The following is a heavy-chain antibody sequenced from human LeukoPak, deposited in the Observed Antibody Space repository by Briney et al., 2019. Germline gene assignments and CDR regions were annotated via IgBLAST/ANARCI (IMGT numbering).Heavy chain of an antibody. CDR3: ARGGRSGFGY. D-gene: IGHD6-19*01. J-gene: IGHJ4*02. V-gene: IGHV3-48*02. CDR2: ISSSGSAI. Sequence: PGGSLRLSCAASGFTFSGYWMHWVRQAPGKGLEWVSYISSSGSAIFYADSVKGRFTISRDSAKNSVYLQMNSLRDEDTAIYYCARGGRSGFGYWGQGTLVTVSS. CDR1: GFTFSGYW.